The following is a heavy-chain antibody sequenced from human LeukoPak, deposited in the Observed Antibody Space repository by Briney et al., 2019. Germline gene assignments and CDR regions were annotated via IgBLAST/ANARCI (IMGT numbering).Heavy chain of an antibody. CDR3: AREGSDYYDSSGYYLMLADAFDI. CDR1: GYTFTSYY. CDR2: INPSGGST. D-gene: IGHD3-22*01. Sequence: ASVKVSCKASGYTFTSYYMHWVRQAPGQGLEWMGIINPSGGSTSYAQKFQGRVTMTRDTSTSTVYIELSSLRSEDTAVYYCAREGSDYYDSSGYYLMLADAFDIWGQGTMVTVSS. V-gene: IGHV1-46*01. J-gene: IGHJ3*02.